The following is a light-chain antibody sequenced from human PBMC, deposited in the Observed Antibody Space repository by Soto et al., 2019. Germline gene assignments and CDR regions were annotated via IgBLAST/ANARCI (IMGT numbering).Light chain of an antibody. V-gene: IGLV2-8*01. CDR3: SSYAGTNNWGV. J-gene: IGLJ1*01. CDR2: EIN. CDR1: SSDVGAYDY. Sequence: QSALTQPPSASGSPGQSVTISCTGTSSDVGAYDYVSWYQQHPGKAPRLLLYEINKRPSGVPDRFSGSKSGNTASLTVSGLQAEDEADYYCSSYAGTNNWGVFGTGTKLIVL.